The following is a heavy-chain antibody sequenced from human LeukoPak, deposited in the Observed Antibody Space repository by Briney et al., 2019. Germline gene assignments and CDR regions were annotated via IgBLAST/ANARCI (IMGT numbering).Heavy chain of an antibody. V-gene: IGHV3-30*04. CDR3: ARTPTGYSDY. D-gene: IGHD1-1*01. Sequence: GGSLRVSCAASGFTFSSYAMHWVRQAPGKGLEWVAVISYDGSNKYYADSVKGRFTISRDNSKNTLYLQMNSLRAEDTAVYYCARTPTGYSDYWGQGTLVTVSS. CDR2: ISYDGSNK. CDR1: GFTFSSYA. J-gene: IGHJ4*02.